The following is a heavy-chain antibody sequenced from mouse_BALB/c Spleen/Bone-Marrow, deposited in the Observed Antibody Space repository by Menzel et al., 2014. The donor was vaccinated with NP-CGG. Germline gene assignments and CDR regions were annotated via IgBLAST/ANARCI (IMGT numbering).Heavy chain of an antibody. J-gene: IGHJ2*01. CDR2: ISYSGNA. V-gene: IGHV3-8*02. D-gene: IGHD1-2*01. CDR1: GDSITSSY. CDR3: ARGNGYHFDY. Sequence: VQLKESGPSLVKLSQTLSLTCSVTGDSITSSYWNWIRKFPGNKLEYMGYISYSGNAYYNPSLKSRISLTRDTSKNQYYLQLNSVTTEDTATYFCARGNGYHFDYWGQGTTLTVSS.